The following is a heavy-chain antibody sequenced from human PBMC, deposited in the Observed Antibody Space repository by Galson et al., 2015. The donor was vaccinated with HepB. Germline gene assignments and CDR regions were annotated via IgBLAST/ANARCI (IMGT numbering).Heavy chain of an antibody. D-gene: IGHD6-19*01. J-gene: IGHJ4*02. V-gene: IGHV3-15*01. CDR3: TTGIAVAGTGSFDY. CDR2: IKSKTDGGTT. Sequence: SLRLSCAASGFTFSNAWVSWVRQAPGKGLEWVGRIKSKTDGGTTDYAAPVKGRFTISRDDSKNTLYLQMNSLKTEDTAVYYCTTGIAVAGTGSFDYWGQGTLVTVSS. CDR1: GFTFSNAW.